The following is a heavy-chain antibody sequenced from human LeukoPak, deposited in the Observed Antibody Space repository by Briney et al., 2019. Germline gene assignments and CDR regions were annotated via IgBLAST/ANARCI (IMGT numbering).Heavy chain of an antibody. J-gene: IGHJ2*01. CDR3: AKDISAAIRNWYFDL. CDR2: ISWNSGSI. Sequence: PGRSLRLSCAASGFTFDDYAMHWVRQAPGKGLEWVSGISWNSGSIGYADSVKGRFTISRDNAKNSLYLQMNSLRAEDMALYYCAKDISAAIRNWYFDLWGRGTLVTVSS. CDR1: GFTFDDYA. D-gene: IGHD2-2*02. V-gene: IGHV3-9*03.